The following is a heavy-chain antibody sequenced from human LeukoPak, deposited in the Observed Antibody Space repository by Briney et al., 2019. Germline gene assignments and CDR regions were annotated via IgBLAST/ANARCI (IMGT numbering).Heavy chain of an antibody. CDR3: AASTPDFWSGYRYYYYGMDV. CDR2: IVVGSGNT. D-gene: IGHD3-3*01. J-gene: IGHJ6*02. Sequence: ASVKVSCKASGFTFTRSAMQWVRQARGQRLEGIGWIVVGSGNTNYAQKFQERVTITRDMSTSTAYMELSSLRSEDTAVYYCAASTPDFWSGYRYYYYGMDVWGQGTTVTVSS. V-gene: IGHV1-58*02. CDR1: GFTFTRSA.